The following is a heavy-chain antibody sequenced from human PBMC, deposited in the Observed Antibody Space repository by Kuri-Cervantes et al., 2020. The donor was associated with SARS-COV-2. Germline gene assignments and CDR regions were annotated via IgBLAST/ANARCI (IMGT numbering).Heavy chain of an antibody. CDR2: INAGNENT. Sequence: ASVKVSCKASGYTFTSYPTHWVRQAPGQRLEWMGWINAGNENTSYSQKFQGRVTFTRDTSASTAYMELSSLRSEDTAVYYCARAGNGSYLKEPDYWGQGTLVTVSS. CDR3: ARAGNGSYLKEPDY. V-gene: IGHV1-3*01. D-gene: IGHD1-14*01. CDR1: GYTFTSYP. J-gene: IGHJ4*02.